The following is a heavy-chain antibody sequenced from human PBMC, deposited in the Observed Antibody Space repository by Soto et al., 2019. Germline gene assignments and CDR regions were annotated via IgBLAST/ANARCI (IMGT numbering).Heavy chain of an antibody. CDR1: GFTFSSYA. CDR3: ARDYCSSTSCQSPLYGMDV. Sequence: GGSLRLSCAASGFTFSSYAMHWVRQAPGKGLEWVAVISYDGSNKYYADSVKGRFTISRDNSKNTLYLQMNSLRAEDTAVYYCARDYCSSTSCQSPLYGMDVWGQGTTVTVSS. V-gene: IGHV3-30-3*01. J-gene: IGHJ6*02. CDR2: ISYDGSNK. D-gene: IGHD2-2*01.